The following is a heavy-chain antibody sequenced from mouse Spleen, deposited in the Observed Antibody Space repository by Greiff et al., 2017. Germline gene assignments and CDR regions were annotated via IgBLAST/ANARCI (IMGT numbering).Heavy chain of an antibody. D-gene: IGHD1-1*01. CDR2: IDPETGGT. Sequence: QVQLKQSGAELVRPGASVTLSCKASGYTFTDYEMHWVKQTPVHGLEWIGAIDPETGGTAYNQKFKGKAILTADKSSSTAYMELRSLTSEDSAVYYCTRDDGSSYDDYWGHGTTLTVSS. CDR3: TRDDGSSYDDY. J-gene: IGHJ2*01. V-gene: IGHV1-15*01. CDR1: GYTFTDYE.